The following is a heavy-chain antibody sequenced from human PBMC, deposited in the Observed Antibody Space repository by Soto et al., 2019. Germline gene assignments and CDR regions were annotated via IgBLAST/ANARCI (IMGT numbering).Heavy chain of an antibody. CDR1: GFTFDEYG. J-gene: IGHJ4*02. Sequence: PGGSLRLSCAASGFTFDEYGMSWVRQVPGQGLEWVSAISGSGGSTYYADSVKGRFTISRDNSKNTLYLQMNSLRAEDTAVYYCAKIHYDFWSGYYCYFDYWGQGTLVTVSS. D-gene: IGHD3-3*01. V-gene: IGHV3-23*01. CDR2: ISGSGGST. CDR3: AKIHYDFWSGYYCYFDY.